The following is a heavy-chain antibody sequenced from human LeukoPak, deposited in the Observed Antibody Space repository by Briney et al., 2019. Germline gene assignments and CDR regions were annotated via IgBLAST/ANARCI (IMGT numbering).Heavy chain of an antibody. D-gene: IGHD6-13*01. J-gene: IGHJ4*02. V-gene: IGHV3-7*01. CDR2: IKNDGAVK. CDR3: AKDSYSIGDF. Sequence: GGSLTLSCAASGFIFSYHWMTWVRQAPGKGLEWVANIKNDGAVKNYVDSVKGRFTISRDNAKNSLYLQMNSLRAEDTAVYYCAKDSYSIGDFWGQGVLVTVSS. CDR1: GFIFSYHW.